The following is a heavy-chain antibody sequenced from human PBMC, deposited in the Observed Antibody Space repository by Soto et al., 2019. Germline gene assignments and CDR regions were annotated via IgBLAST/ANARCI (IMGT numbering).Heavy chain of an antibody. CDR1: GGSISSGDSS. CDR2: SYHSGST. Sequence: PSETLSLTCAVSGGSISSGDSSWSWIRQPPGKGLEWIGYSYHSGSTYYNPSLKSRVTVSVDRSKNQVSLRLTSVTAADTAVYYCARDERRSSGRNFDDWGQGILVTVSS. CDR3: ARDERRSSGRNFDD. V-gene: IGHV4-30-2*01. D-gene: IGHD6-6*01. J-gene: IGHJ4*02.